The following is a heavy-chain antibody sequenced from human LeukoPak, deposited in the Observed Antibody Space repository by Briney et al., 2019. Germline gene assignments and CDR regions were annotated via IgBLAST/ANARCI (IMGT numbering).Heavy chain of an antibody. CDR3: ATIAARGGENWFDP. V-gene: IGHV3-21*01. CDR1: GFTFSSYT. J-gene: IGHJ5*02. CDR2: ISSSSSYI. D-gene: IGHD6-6*01. Sequence: PGGSLRLSCAASGFTFSSYTMNWVRQAPGKGLEWVSSISSSSSYIYYADSVKGRFTISRDNAKNSLYLLMNSLRAEDTAVYYCATIAARGGENWFDPWGQGTLVTVSS.